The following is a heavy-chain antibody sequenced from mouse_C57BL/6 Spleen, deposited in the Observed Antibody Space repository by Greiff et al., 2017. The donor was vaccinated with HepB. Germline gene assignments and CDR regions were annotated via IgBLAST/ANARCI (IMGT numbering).Heavy chain of an antibody. D-gene: IGHD2-1*01. Sequence: QDQLQQPGAELVKPGASVKLSCKASGYTFTSYWMHWVKQRPGQGLEWIGMIHPNSGSTNYNEKFKSKATLTVDKSSSTAYMQLSSLTSEDSAVYYCARSYGNYVGYWGQGTTLTVSS. CDR3: ARSYGNYVGY. J-gene: IGHJ2*01. CDR1: GYTFTSYW. V-gene: IGHV1-64*01. CDR2: IHPNSGST.